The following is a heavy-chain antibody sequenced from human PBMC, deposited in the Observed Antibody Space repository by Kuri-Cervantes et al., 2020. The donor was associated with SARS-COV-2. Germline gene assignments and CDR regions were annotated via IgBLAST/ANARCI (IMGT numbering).Heavy chain of an antibody. J-gene: IGHJ4*02. CDR2: INSDGSST. CDR3: ARDEIAYDFWSGYYLGY. V-gene: IGHV3-74*01. D-gene: IGHD3-3*01. Sequence: GGSLRLSCAASGFTFSSYWMHWVRQAPGKGLVWVSRINSDGSSTSYADSVKGRFTISRDNAKNTLYLQMNSLRAEDTAVYYCARDEIAYDFWSGYYLGYWGQGTLVTVSS. CDR1: GFTFSSYW.